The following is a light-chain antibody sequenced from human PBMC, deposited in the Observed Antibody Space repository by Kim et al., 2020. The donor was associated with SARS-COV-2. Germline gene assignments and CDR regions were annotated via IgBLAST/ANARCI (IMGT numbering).Light chain of an antibody. CDR2: AAS. CDR1: QDIKNY. CDR3: QKYNSAPWT. J-gene: IGKJ1*01. V-gene: IGKV1-27*01. Sequence: DIQMAQSPSSLSASVGDRVTITCRASQDIKNYLAWYRQKPGKVPEVLIYAASILQSGVPSRISGRGSGTDFTLTINSLQPEDVATYYCQKYNSAPWTFGQGTKVDIK.